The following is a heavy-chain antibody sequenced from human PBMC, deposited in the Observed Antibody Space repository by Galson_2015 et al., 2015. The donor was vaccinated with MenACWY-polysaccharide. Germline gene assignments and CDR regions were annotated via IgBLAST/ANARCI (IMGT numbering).Heavy chain of an antibody. Sequence: SVKVSCKASGYTFISFGITWVRQAPGQGLEWMGWINTYNGDTNSAATLPGRVPMPPDTSTTTAYMELRHLRPDDTAVYYCARGPPGYAGSWHPLQYWGQGTLVTVSA. J-gene: IGHJ4*02. CDR3: ARGPPGYAGSWHPLQY. CDR2: INTYNGDT. CDR1: GYTFISFG. D-gene: IGHD2-15*01. V-gene: IGHV1-18*01.